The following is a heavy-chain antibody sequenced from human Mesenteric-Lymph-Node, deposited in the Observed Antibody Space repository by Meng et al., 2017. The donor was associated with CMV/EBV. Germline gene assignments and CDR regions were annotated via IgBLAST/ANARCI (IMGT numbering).Heavy chain of an antibody. CDR3: ASWGDGYNFDY. Sequence: GESLKISCAASGFTFSSYSMNWVRQAPGKGLDWISYISSDGSTIYYADSVKGRFTISRDNAKKLLYLQMNSLRVEDTAVYYCASWGDGYNFDYWGQGTLVTVSS. CDR2: ISSDGSTI. V-gene: IGHV3-48*04. D-gene: IGHD5-24*01. CDR1: GFTFSSYS. J-gene: IGHJ4*02.